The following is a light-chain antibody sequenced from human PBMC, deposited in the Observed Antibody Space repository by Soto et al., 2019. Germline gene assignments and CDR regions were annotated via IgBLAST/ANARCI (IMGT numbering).Light chain of an antibody. Sequence: AIRMTQSPSSFSASTGDRVTITCRASQGISSYLAWYQQKPGKAPKLLIYAASTLQSGVPSRFSGRGSGTDFTLTISCLQSEDFATYYCHQYYSYPRLTFGGGTKVEIK. CDR2: AAS. J-gene: IGKJ4*01. CDR1: QGISSY. CDR3: HQYYSYPRLT. V-gene: IGKV1-8*01.